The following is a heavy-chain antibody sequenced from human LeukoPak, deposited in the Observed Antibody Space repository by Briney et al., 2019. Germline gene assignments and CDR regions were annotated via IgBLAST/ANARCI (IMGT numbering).Heavy chain of an antibody. V-gene: IGHV3-23*01. CDR3: AKPAISSRGWYYDY. D-gene: IGHD6-19*01. J-gene: IGHJ4*02. Sequence: GGSLRLSCAASGFTFSNYAMSWVRQAPGKGLEWVSAINDSGGSTYYADSVKGRFTISRDNSKNTLYLQTNSLRAEDTAVYYCAKPAISSRGWYYDYWGQGTLVTVSS. CDR1: GFTFSNYA. CDR2: INDSGGST.